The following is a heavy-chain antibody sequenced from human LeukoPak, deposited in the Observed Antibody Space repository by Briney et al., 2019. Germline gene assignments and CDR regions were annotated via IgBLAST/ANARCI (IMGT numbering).Heavy chain of an antibody. D-gene: IGHD3-9*01. V-gene: IGHV3-53*01. J-gene: IGHJ6*03. CDR2: LYPGGST. Sequence: GGSLRLSCAVSGFTVSRNYMTWVRQAPGKGPEWLSVLYPGGSTYYLDSVKGRFTISRDNSKNTLYLQMNSLRVEDTAVYYCAKGPYDILTGYPYYMDVWGKGTTVTVSS. CDR1: GFTVSRNY. CDR3: AKGPYDILTGYPYYMDV.